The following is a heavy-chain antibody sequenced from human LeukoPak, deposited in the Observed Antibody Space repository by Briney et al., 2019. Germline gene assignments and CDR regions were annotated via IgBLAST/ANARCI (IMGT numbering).Heavy chain of an antibody. CDR1: GYTFTNYD. CDR3: ARAPSVRGVYYYYYMDV. V-gene: IGHV1-8*03. Sequence: ASVKVSCKASGYTFTNYDINWVRQATGQGLEWMGWMNPNSGNSGYAQKFQGRVTITRNTSISTAYMELSSLRSEDTAVYYCARAPSVRGVYYYYYMDVWGKGTTVTISS. J-gene: IGHJ6*03. D-gene: IGHD3-10*01. CDR2: MNPNSGNS.